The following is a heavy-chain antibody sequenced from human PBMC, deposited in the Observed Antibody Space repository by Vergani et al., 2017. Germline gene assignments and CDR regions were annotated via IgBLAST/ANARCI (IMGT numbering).Heavy chain of an antibody. V-gene: IGHV1-18*01. D-gene: IGHD1-26*01. CDR3: AGDGSYPFDY. J-gene: IGHJ4*02. CDR2: ISAYNGGT. Sequence: QVQLVQSGAEVKKPGASVKVSCKASGYTFTSYGISWVRQAPGQGLEWMGWISAYNGGTNYAQKFQGRVTMTRDTSISTAYMELGRLRSDDTAVYYCAGDGSYPFDYGDGGTLVAVSS. CDR1: GYTFTSYG.